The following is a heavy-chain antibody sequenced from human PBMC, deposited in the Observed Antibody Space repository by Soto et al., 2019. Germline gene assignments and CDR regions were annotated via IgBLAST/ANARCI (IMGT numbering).Heavy chain of an antibody. CDR3: ARVANYYDSSGYYFWAGGNDY. V-gene: IGHV3-30-3*01. Sequence: PGGSLRLSCAASGFTFSSYAMHWVRQAPGKGLEGVAVISYDGSNKYYADSGKGRFTISRDNSKNTLYLQMNSLRAEDPAVYYCARVANYYDSSGYYFWAGGNDYWGQGTLVTVSS. CDR1: GFTFSSYA. CDR2: ISYDGSNK. D-gene: IGHD3-22*01. J-gene: IGHJ4*02.